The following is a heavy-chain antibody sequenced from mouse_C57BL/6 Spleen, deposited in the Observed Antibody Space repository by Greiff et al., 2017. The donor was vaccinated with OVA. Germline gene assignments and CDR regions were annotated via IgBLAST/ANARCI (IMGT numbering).Heavy chain of an antibody. V-gene: IGHV1-26*01. CDR1: GYTFTDYY. CDR2: INPNNGGT. J-gene: IGHJ3*01. Sequence: EVQLQQSGPELVKPGASVKISCKASGYTFTDYYMNWVKQSHGKSLEWIGDINPNNGGTSYNQTFKGKATLTVDKSSSTAYMELRSLTSEDSAVYYCARDDYYWFAYWGQGTLVTVSA. D-gene: IGHD2-3*01. CDR3: ARDDYYWFAY.